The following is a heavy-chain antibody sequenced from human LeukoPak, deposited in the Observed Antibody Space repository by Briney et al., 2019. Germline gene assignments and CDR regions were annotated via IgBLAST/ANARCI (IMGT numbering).Heavy chain of an antibody. CDR2: IKQDGSEK. CDR1: GFTFSSYG. D-gene: IGHD3-10*01. Sequence: PGGSLRLSCAASGFTFSSYGMHWVRQAPGKGLEWVANIKQDGSEKYYVDSVKGRFTISRDNAKNSLYLQMNSLRAEDTAVYYCARGGGQFRYYFDYWGQGTLVTVSS. CDR3: ARGGGQFRYYFDY. V-gene: IGHV3-7*01. J-gene: IGHJ4*02.